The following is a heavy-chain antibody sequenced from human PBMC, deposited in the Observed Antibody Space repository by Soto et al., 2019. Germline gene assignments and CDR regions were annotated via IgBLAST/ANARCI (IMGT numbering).Heavy chain of an antibody. V-gene: IGHV3-23*01. J-gene: IGHJ4*02. CDR1: GFTFSSYA. Sequence: EVQLLESGGGLVQPGGSLRLSCAASGFTFSSYAMSWVRQAPGKGLEWVSALSGSGVNTYYADSVKGRFTISRDNSKNTLYLQMNSLRAEDTAVYYCAKGGQQLGGGYFDYWGQGTLVTVSS. D-gene: IGHD6-13*01. CDR3: AKGGQQLGGGYFDY. CDR2: LSGSGVNT.